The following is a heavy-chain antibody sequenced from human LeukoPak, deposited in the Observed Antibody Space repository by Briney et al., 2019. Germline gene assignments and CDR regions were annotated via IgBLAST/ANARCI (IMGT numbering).Heavy chain of an antibody. J-gene: IGHJ3*02. CDR1: GFTFSSYA. V-gene: IGHV3-23*01. CDR3: ARSNRDAFDM. Sequence: GGSLRLSCAASGFTFSSYAMSWVRQAPGTGLEWVSGISGSGDTTYYADSVRGRLTISRDNSKNTLYLQMNSLRAEDTAIYYCARSNRDAFDMWGQGTVVTVSS. CDR2: ISGSGDTT. D-gene: IGHD2/OR15-2a*01.